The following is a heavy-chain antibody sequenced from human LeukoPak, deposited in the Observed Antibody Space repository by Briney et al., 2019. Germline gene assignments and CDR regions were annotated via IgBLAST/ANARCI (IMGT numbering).Heavy chain of an antibody. V-gene: IGHV3-74*01. CDR1: GFTFSSYW. CDR2: INSDGSST. Sequence: VGSLRLSCAASGFTFSSYWMHWVRQAPGKGLVWVSRINSDGSSTSYADSVKGRFTISRDNAKNTLYLQMNSLRAEDTAVYYCARVNYYDSSGYSNDYWGQGTLVTVSS. J-gene: IGHJ4*02. CDR3: ARVNYYDSSGYSNDY. D-gene: IGHD3-22*01.